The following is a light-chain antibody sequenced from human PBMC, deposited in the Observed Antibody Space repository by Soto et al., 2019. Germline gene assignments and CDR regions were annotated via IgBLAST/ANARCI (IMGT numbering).Light chain of an antibody. Sequence: QAVVTQPPSVSGAPGQRVTISCTGSSSNIGAGYAVHWYQQLPGTAPKLLIYDNNNRPSGVPDRFSGSKSGTSASLAITGLQAEDEADYYCQSYDSSLTVAFGGGTKLTVL. J-gene: IGLJ2*01. CDR2: DNN. CDR3: QSYDSSLTVA. CDR1: SSNIGAGYA. V-gene: IGLV1-40*01.